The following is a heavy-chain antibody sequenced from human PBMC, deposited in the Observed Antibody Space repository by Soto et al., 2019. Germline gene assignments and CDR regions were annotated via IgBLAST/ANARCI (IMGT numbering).Heavy chain of an antibody. D-gene: IGHD2-15*01. J-gene: IGHJ4*02. CDR1: GFSFSTYT. CDR2: FSGSGGST. V-gene: IGHV3-23*01. CDR3: AKCGGLGTPRGSGTCYCPIDY. Sequence: EVQLLQSGGGLVQPGGSLRLSCAASGFSFSTYTMSWLRQAPGKGLEWVSCFSGSGGSTYYADSVKGRFTISRDNSKNTLYLQINSLRAEDTAVYYCAKCGGLGTPRGSGTCYCPIDYWGQGTLVTVSS.